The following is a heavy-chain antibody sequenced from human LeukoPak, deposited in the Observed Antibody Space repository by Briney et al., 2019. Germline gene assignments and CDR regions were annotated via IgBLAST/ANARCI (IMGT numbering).Heavy chain of an antibody. CDR3: AREYTLYRSGWFLDY. Sequence: SETLSLTCAVSHDSSYSSIYYWGWVRQPPGKGLEWIGTIDYSGNTYYNPSLKSRATISTDTSRSQFSLNLSSVTAADTAVYYCAREYTLYRSGWFLDYWGQGTVVTVSS. V-gene: IGHV4-39*07. CDR2: IDYSGNT. CDR1: HDSSYSSIYY. D-gene: IGHD6-19*01. J-gene: IGHJ4*02.